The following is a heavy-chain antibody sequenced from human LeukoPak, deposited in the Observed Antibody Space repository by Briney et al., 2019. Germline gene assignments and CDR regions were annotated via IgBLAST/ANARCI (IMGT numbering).Heavy chain of an antibody. CDR2: IYYSGST. CDR1: GGSISSYY. D-gene: IGHD6-6*01. CDR3: ARGRSSSSDYYYYMDV. V-gene: IGHV4-59*01. Sequence: SETLSLTCTVYGGSISSYYWSWIRQPPGKGLEWIGYIYYSGSTNYNPSLKSRVTISVDTSKNQFSLKLSSVTAADTAVYYCARGRSSSSDYYYYMDVWGKGTTVTVSS. J-gene: IGHJ6*03.